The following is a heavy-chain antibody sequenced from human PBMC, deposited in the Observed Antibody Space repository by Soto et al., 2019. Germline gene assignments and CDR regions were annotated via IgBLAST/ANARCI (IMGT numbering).Heavy chain of an antibody. CDR1: GDTFDTFA. J-gene: IGHJ6*02. V-gene: IGHV1-69*12. CDR2: IIPIFRTP. CDR3: ARDKDREQVGGNYYYTLDV. D-gene: IGHD2-2*01. Sequence: QVQLVQSGAEVVKPGSSVKVSCKASGDTFDTFAISWVRQAPGQGLGWMGGIIPIFRTPDYGQKFQGRVTITADESTSTAYMELSSLRSEDTAVYYCARDKDREQVGGNYYYTLDVWGQGTTVTVSS.